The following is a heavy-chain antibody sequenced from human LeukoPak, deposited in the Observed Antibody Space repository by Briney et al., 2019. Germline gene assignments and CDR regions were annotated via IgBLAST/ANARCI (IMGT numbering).Heavy chain of an antibody. Sequence: SETLSLTCAVYGGSFSGYYWSWIRQPPGKGLEWIGEINHSGSTNYNPSLKSRVTKSVDTSKNQFSLELSSVTAADTAVYYCARKNPRTNIVGAVPRYWFDPWGQGTLVTVSS. CDR2: INHSGST. CDR1: GGSFSGYY. J-gene: IGHJ5*02. V-gene: IGHV4-34*01. CDR3: ARKNPRTNIVGAVPRYWFDP. D-gene: IGHD1-26*01.